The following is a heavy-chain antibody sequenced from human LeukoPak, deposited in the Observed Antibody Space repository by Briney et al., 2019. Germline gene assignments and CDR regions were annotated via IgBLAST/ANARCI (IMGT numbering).Heavy chain of an antibody. D-gene: IGHD3-16*02. Sequence: SQTLSLACAISGDSVSSNSAAWNWIRPSPSRGLEWLGRTKYRSKWYNDYAVSVKGRITINPDTSKNQFSLQLNSVTPEDTAVYYCARGRSGNRPGPWGQGTLVTVSS. V-gene: IGHV6-1*01. J-gene: IGHJ5*02. CDR2: TKYRSKWYN. CDR3: ARGRSGNRPGP. CDR1: GDSVSSNSAA.